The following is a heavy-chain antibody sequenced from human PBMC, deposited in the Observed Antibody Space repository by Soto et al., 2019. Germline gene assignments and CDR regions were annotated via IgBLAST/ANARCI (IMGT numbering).Heavy chain of an antibody. V-gene: IGHV5-10-1*01. J-gene: IGHJ4*02. D-gene: IGHD6-6*01. CDR2: IDPSDSYT. Sequence: SLKISCKGSGYSFTSYWISWVRQMPGKGLEWMGRIDPSDSYTNYSPSFQGHVTISADKSISTAYLQWSSLKASDTAMYYCASGDSSSFDYWGQGTLVTVSS. CDR3: ASGDSSSFDY. CDR1: GYSFTSYW.